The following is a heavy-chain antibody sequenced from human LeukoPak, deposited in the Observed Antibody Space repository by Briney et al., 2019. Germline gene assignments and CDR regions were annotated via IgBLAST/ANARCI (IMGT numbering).Heavy chain of an antibody. CDR1: GFTFSSYD. V-gene: IGHV3-13*01. CDR2: IGTAGDT. J-gene: IGHJ2*01. Sequence: GGSLRLSCAASGFTFSSYDMHWVRQATGKGLEWVSAIGTAGDTYYPASVKGRFTISRENAKNSLYLQRSSLRAGDAGVYYCARAEGFAYFDLWGRGALVTVSS. CDR3: ARAEGFAYFDL. D-gene: IGHD2-15*01.